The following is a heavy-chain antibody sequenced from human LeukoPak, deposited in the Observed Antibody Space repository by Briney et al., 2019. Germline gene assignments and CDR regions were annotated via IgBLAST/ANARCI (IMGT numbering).Heavy chain of an antibody. CDR3: ARGRDGYNYVLD. J-gene: IGHJ4*02. CDR1: GYTFTSYG. Sequence: ASVKVPCKASGYTFTSYGISWVRQAPGQGLEWMGWISAYNGNTNYAQRLQGRVTMTTDTSTSTAYMELRSLRSDDTAVYYCARGRDGYNYVLDWGQGTLVTVSS. V-gene: IGHV1-18*01. CDR2: ISAYNGNT. D-gene: IGHD5-24*01.